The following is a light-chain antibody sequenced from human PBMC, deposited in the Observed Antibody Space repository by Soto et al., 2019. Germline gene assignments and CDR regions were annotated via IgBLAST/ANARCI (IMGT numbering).Light chain of an antibody. CDR2: AAS. V-gene: IGKV1-17*01. CDR1: QSITTY. CDR3: LQHNTYPLT. J-gene: IGKJ4*01. Sequence: DIQITQSPSSLSASVGDRVTITCRASQSITTYLNWYRQQPGKAPKRLIDAASSLQSGVPSRFSGSGSGTEFTLTISSLQPEDFATYYCLQHNTYPLTFGGGTKVDIK.